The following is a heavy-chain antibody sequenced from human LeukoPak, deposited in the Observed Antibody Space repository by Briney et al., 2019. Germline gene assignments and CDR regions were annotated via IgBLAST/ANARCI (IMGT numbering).Heavy chain of an antibody. CDR3: AKMGLKQWPYNYFDY. CDR1: GGSICSYY. Sequence: SETLSLTCTVSGGSICSYYWSWIRQPPGKGLEWIGYIYYSGSTNYNPSLKSRVTISVDTSKNQFSLKLSSVTAADTAVYYCAKMGLKQWPYNYFDYWGQGTLVTVSS. J-gene: IGHJ4*02. V-gene: IGHV4-59*08. D-gene: IGHD6-19*01. CDR2: IYYSGST.